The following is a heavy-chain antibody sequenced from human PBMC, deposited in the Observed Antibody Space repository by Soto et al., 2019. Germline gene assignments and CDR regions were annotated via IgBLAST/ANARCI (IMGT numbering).Heavy chain of an antibody. V-gene: IGHV1-69*01. Sequence: QVQLVQSGAEVKKPGSSVKVSCKASGGTFSSHAISWVRQAPGQGLEWMGGIIPIFGTANYAQKFQGRVTITADESTSTAYMELSSLRSEDTAVYYCARGGRGYCTNGVCYDYYYYGMDVWGQGTTVTVSS. CDR3: ARGGRGYCTNGVCYDYYYYGMDV. CDR2: IIPIFGTA. J-gene: IGHJ6*02. CDR1: GGTFSSHA. D-gene: IGHD2-8*01.